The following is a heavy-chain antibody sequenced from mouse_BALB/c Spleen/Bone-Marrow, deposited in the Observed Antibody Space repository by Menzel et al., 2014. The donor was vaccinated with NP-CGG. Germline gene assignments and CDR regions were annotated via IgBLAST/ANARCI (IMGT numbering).Heavy chain of an antibody. CDR2: INPDSSTI. CDR3: ARLGYYGGFAY. CDR1: GFDFSGFW. Sequence: EVKLLESGGGLVQPGGSLKLSCAASGFDFSGFWMGWVRQAPGKGLEWIGEINPDSSTINYTPSLKDRFIIPRDNAKNTLYLKMSKVRSEDTALYYCARLGYYGGFAYWGQGTLVTVSA. J-gene: IGHJ3*01. D-gene: IGHD2-3*01. V-gene: IGHV4-1*02.